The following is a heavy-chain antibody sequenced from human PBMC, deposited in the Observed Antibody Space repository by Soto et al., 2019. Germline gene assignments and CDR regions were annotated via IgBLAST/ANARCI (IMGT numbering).Heavy chain of an antibody. CDR3: ARPDNIGSSSWQQFDY. Sequence: ASVKVSCKASGGTFSSYAISWVRQAPGQGLEWMGGIIPIFGTANYAQKFQGRVTITADESTSTAYMELSSLRSEDTAVYYCARPDNIGSSSWQQFDYWGQGTLVTVSS. V-gene: IGHV1-69*13. CDR1: GGTFSSYA. J-gene: IGHJ4*02. D-gene: IGHD6-13*01. CDR2: IIPIFGTA.